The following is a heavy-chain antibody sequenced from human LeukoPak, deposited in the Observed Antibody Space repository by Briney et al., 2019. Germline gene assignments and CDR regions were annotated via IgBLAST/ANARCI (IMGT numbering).Heavy chain of an antibody. Sequence: ASVKVSCKASGYTFTSYGISWVRQGPGQGLEWMGWISAYNGNTNYAQKLQGRVTMTTDTSTSTAYMELRSLRSDDTAVYYCARDEIGCSSTSCHNWFDPWGQGTLVTVSS. CDR2: ISAYNGNT. V-gene: IGHV1-18*01. J-gene: IGHJ5*02. CDR1: GYTFTSYG. CDR3: ARDEIGCSSTSCHNWFDP. D-gene: IGHD2-2*01.